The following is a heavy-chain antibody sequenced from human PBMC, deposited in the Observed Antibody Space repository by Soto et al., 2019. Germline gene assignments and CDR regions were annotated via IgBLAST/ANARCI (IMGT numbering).Heavy chain of an antibody. V-gene: IGHV1-3*01. CDR1: GYTFTSYA. D-gene: IGHD6-13*01. Sequence: ASVKVSCKASGYTFTSYAMHWVRQAPGQRLEWMGWINAGNANTKYSQKFQGRVTFTRDTSASTAYMELSSLRSKDTAVYYCARAPSWYSFDYWGRGTLVTVSS. J-gene: IGHJ4*02. CDR2: INAGNANT. CDR3: ARAPSWYSFDY.